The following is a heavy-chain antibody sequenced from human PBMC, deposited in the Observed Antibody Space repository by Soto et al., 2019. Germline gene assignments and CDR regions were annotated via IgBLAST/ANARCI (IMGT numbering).Heavy chain of an antibody. CDR1: GGTFSSYA. J-gene: IGHJ4*02. V-gene: IGHV1-69*13. CDR3: ARDPDYGDYKMDY. Sequence: SVKVSCKASGGTFSSYAISWVRQAPGQGLEWMGGIIPIFGTANYAQKFQGRVTITADESTSTAYMELSSLRSEDTAVYYCARDPDYGDYKMDYWGQGTLVTVSS. CDR2: IIPIFGTA. D-gene: IGHD4-17*01.